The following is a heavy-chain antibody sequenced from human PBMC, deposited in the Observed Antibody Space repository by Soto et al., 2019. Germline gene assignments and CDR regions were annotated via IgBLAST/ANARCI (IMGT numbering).Heavy chain of an antibody. CDR2: ISSSSSYI. V-gene: IGHV3-21*01. D-gene: IGHD6-6*01. CDR3: ARAFEYSSSSGHAFDI. CDR1: GFTFSSYS. Sequence: GGSLRLSCAASGFTFSSYSMNWVRQAPGKGLEWVSSISSSSSYIYYADSVKGRFTISRDNAKNSLYLQMNSLRAEDTAVYYCARAFEYSSSSGHAFDIWGQGTMVTVSS. J-gene: IGHJ3*02.